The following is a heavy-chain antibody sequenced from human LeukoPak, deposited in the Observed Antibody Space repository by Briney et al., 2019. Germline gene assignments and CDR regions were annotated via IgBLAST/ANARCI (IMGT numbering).Heavy chain of an antibody. CDR3: ARGGPKPIIGATDY. V-gene: IGHV1-2*02. D-gene: IGHD1-26*01. CDR2: INLNTGGT. J-gene: IGHJ4*02. CDR1: GYTFTDSY. Sequence: ASVTVSCKASGYTFTDSYLHWVRQAPGQGLEWMGWINLNTGGTNYSPKFSGRVTMTRDTSISTAYMDLNRLTSDDTAVYFCARGGPKPIIGATDYWGQGTLVIVSS.